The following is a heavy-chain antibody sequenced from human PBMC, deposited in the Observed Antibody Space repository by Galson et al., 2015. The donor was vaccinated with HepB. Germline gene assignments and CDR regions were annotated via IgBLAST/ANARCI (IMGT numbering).Heavy chain of an antibody. V-gene: IGHV3-30*04. CDR1: GFTFSSYA. CDR3: ARDTRSYCSGGSCYSR. J-gene: IGHJ4*02. Sequence: SLRLSCAASGFTFSSYAMHWVRQAPGKGLEWVAVISYDGSNKYYADSVKGRFTISRDNSKNTLYLQMNSLRAEDTAVYYCARDTRSYCSGGSCYSRWGQGTLVTVSS. CDR2: ISYDGSNK. D-gene: IGHD2-15*01.